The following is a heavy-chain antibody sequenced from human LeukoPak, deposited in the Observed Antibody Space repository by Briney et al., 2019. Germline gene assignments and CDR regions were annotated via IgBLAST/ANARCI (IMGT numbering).Heavy chain of an antibody. Sequence: ASVKVSCKASGYTFTSYYMHWVRQAPGQGLEWMGGIIPIFGTANYAQKFQGRVTITADKSTSTAYMELSSLRSEDTAVYYCARVGDGYNRNPWGQGTLVTVSS. CDR1: GYTFTSYY. J-gene: IGHJ5*02. V-gene: IGHV1-69*06. CDR2: IIPIFGTA. CDR3: ARVGDGYNRNP. D-gene: IGHD5-24*01.